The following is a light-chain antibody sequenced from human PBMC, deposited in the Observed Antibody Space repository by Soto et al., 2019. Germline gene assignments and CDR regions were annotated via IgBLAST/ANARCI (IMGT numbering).Light chain of an antibody. J-gene: IGLJ3*02. Sequence: QSVLTQPPSMSGAPGQRVTISCTGSSSNIGAGYDVHWYQHLPGTAPKLLIYGNTNRPSGVRDRFSGSKSGTSASLAITGLQAEDEADYYCQSHDSSLNSWVFGGGTKLTVL. V-gene: IGLV1-40*01. CDR3: QSHDSSLNSWV. CDR1: SSNIGAGYD. CDR2: GNT.